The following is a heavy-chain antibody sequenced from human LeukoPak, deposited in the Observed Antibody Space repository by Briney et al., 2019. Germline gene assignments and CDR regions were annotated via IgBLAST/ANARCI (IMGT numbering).Heavy chain of an antibody. CDR3: ASFGVVVPAAIDY. CDR1: GFTFSSCS. V-gene: IGHV3-21*01. J-gene: IGHJ4*02. CDR2: ISSSSSYI. Sequence: GGSLRLSCAASGFTFSSCSMNWVRQAPGKGLEWVSSISSSSSYIYYADSVKGQFTISRDNAKNSLYLQMNSLRAEDTAVYYCASFGVVVPAAIDYWGQGTLVTVSS. D-gene: IGHD2-2*02.